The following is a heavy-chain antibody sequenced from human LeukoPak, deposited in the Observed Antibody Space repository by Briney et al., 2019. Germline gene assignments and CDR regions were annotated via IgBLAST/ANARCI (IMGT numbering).Heavy chain of an antibody. D-gene: IGHD1-26*01. V-gene: IGHV3-21*01. CDR3: ARGPPGMVALIDY. Sequence: GGSLRLSCAASGFTFSSYSMNWGRQAPRKGLGWVSSISSSSSSIYYADSVKGRFTISRDNAKNSLYLQMNSLRAEDTAVYYCARGPPGMVALIDYWGQGTLVTVSS. CDR1: GFTFSSYS. CDR2: ISSSSSSI. J-gene: IGHJ4*02.